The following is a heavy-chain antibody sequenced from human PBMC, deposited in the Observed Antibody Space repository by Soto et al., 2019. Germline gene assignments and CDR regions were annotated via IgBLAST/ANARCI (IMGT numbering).Heavy chain of an antibody. J-gene: IGHJ5*02. D-gene: IGHD1-26*01. CDR2: FDPEDGET. CDR3: ATNMGASRYRWFDP. CDR1: GYTLTELS. Sequence: ASVKVSCKVSGYTLTELSMHWVRQAPGKGLEWMGGFDPEDGETIYAQKFQGRVTMTEDTSTDTAYMELSSLRSEDTAVYYCATNMGASRYRWFDPWGQGTLVTVS. V-gene: IGHV1-24*01.